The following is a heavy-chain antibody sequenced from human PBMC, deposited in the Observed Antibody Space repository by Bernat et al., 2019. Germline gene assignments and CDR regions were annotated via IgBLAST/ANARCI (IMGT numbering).Heavy chain of an antibody. D-gene: IGHD3-10*01. CDR2: IYYNGNT. J-gene: IGHJ3*02. CDR1: GGSISSSSYY. V-gene: IGHV4-39*01. Sequence: QLQLQESGPGLVKPSETLSLTCTVSGGSISSSSYYWGWIRQPPGKGLEWFGCIYYNGNTYYKPSLRSRVTISVDTSKNQFSLKLTSITAADTAVYFCARQEVRGDDAFDIWGQGTMVTVSS. CDR3: ARQEVRGDDAFDI.